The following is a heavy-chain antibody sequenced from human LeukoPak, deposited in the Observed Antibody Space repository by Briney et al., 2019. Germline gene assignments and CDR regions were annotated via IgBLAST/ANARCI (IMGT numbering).Heavy chain of an antibody. Sequence: PSETLSLTCAVYGGSFSGYYWSWIRQPPGKGLEWIGEINHSGSTNYNPSLKSRVTISVDTSKNQFSLKLSSVTAADTAVYYCARGHYGDNHFDYWGQGTLVTVSS. CDR1: GGSFSGYY. CDR3: ARGHYGDNHFDY. D-gene: IGHD4-17*01. V-gene: IGHV4-34*01. CDR2: INHSGST. J-gene: IGHJ4*02.